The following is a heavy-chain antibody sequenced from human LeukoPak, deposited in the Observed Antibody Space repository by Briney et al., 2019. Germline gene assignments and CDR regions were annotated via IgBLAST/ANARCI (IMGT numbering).Heavy chain of an antibody. CDR1: GFTFSSYG. Sequence: PGGSLRLSCAASGFTFSSYGMHWVRQAPGKGLEWVAFIRYDGSNKYYADSVKGRFTISRDNSKNTLYLQMNSLRAEDTAVYYCAKSAAIRFLEWPDPGPKDAFDIWGQGTMVTVSS. CDR3: AKSAAIRFLEWPDPGPKDAFDI. V-gene: IGHV3-30*02. CDR2: IRYDGSNK. J-gene: IGHJ3*02. D-gene: IGHD3-3*01.